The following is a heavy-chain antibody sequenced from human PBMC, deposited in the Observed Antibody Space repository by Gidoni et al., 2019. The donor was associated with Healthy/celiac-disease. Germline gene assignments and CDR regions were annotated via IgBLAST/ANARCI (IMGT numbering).Heavy chain of an antibody. D-gene: IGHD3-3*01. J-gene: IGHJ3*02. CDR3: ARGLESHDAFDI. CDR2: IYHSGST. Sequence: QLQLPESGSGLVKPSQTLSLTCAVSGGSISSCGYSWSWIRQPPGKGLEWIGYIYHSGSTYYNPSLKSRVTISVDRSKNQFSLKLNSVTAADTAVYYCARGLESHDAFDIWGQGTMVTVSS. CDR1: GGSISSCGYS. V-gene: IGHV4-30-2*01.